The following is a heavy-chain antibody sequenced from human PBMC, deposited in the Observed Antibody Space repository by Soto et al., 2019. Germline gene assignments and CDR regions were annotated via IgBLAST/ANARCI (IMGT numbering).Heavy chain of an antibody. CDR1: GGSFSGYY. D-gene: IGHD3-10*01. J-gene: IGHJ5*02. Sequence: PSETLSLTCAVYGGSFSGYYWSWIRQPPGKGLEWIGEINHSGSTNYNPSLKSRVTISVDTSKNQFSLKLSSVTAADTAVYYCARRRYYGSGSYGNWFDPWGQGTLVTVSS. CDR2: INHSGST. CDR3: ARRRYYGSGSYGNWFDP. V-gene: IGHV4-34*01.